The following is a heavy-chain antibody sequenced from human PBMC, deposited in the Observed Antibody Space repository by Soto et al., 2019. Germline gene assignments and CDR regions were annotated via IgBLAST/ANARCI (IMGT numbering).Heavy chain of an antibody. Sequence: QVQLVQSGAEVKKPGSSVKVSCKVSGGTFSSYAITWGRQPPVQGLEWMGGIIPIFGTANYEQKFQGRVTSTADESTSTAYMELSSLRSEDTAVYYCARAYFDGFWSGVLFDLWGRGTLVTVSS. CDR3: ARAYFDGFWSGVLFDL. J-gene: IGHJ2*01. D-gene: IGHD3-3*01. CDR2: IIPIFGTA. V-gene: IGHV1-69*01. CDR1: GGTFSSYA.